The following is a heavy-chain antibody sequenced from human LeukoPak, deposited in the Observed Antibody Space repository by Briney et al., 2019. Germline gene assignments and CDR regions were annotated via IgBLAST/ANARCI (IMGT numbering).Heavy chain of an antibody. CDR2: ISGSSAGT. Sequence: GGSLRLSCEASGFTFTSTAMSWVRQAPGKGLEWVSHISGSSAGTDYADSVKGRFTISRDNAKSSLFLQMNTLRAEDTAVYYCAREGAPWGQGTLVTVSS. CDR1: GFTFTSTA. D-gene: IGHD1-26*01. J-gene: IGHJ4*02. CDR3: AREGAP. V-gene: IGHV3-23*01.